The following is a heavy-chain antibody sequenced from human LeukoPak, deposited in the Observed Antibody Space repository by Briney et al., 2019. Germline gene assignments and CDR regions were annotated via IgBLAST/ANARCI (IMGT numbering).Heavy chain of an antibody. CDR2: IAVVSGNT. V-gene: IGHV3-23*01. CDR1: GFTFSNYG. J-gene: IGHJ4*02. Sequence: PGGSLRLSCAASGFTFSNYGMAWVRQAPGKGLEWVSTIAVVSGNTHYADSVEGRFTISRQDSNNALHLQLNSLRAEDTAIYYCARDCCSGGGPLDIWGQGTLVTVSS. CDR3: ARDCCSGGGPLDI. D-gene: IGHD2-15*01.